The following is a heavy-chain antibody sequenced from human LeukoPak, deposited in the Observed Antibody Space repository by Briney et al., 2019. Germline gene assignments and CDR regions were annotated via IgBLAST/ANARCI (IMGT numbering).Heavy chain of an antibody. V-gene: IGHV3-66*01. CDR2: IYSGGST. CDR3: ARLVYYDSRSFDY. CDR1: GFTVSSNY. D-gene: IGHD3-22*01. Sequence: GGSLRLSCAASGFTVSSNYMSWVRQAPGKGLEWVSVIYSGGSTYYADSVKGRFTISRDNSKNTLYLQMNSLRAEDTAVYYCARLVYYDSRSFDYWGQGTLVTVSS. J-gene: IGHJ4*02.